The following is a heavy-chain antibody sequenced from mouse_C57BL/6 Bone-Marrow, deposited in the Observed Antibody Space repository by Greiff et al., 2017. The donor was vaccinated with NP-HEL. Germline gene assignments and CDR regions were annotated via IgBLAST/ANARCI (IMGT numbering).Heavy chain of an antibody. CDR3: ASDLRGNLYYFDY. J-gene: IGHJ2*01. CDR2: IWGVGST. CDR1: GFSLTSYG. V-gene: IGHV2-6*01. Sequence: VQGVESGPGLVAPSQSLSITCTVSGFSLTSYGVDWVRQSPGKGLEWLGVIWGVGSTNYNSALKSRLSISKDNSKSQVFLKMNSLQTDDTAMDYCASDLRGNLYYFDYWGQGTTLTVSS. D-gene: IGHD2-1*01.